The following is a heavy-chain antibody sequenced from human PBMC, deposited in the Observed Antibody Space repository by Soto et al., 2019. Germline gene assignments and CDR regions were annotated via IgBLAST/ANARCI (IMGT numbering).Heavy chain of an antibody. CDR3: VKVLGTLWGNYGLDV. D-gene: IGHD1-7*01. CDR1: GFTFGNFA. J-gene: IGHJ6*02. Sequence: EMQLLESGGGLVQPGGSLRLSCAASGFTFGNFAMSWVRQAPGKGLEWVSSISSRGGGAFYADSVKGRFTISRDNSKETLSLQVSSLRAEDTAVYYCVKVLGTLWGNYGLDVWGQGATVTVSS. CDR2: ISSRGGGA. V-gene: IGHV3-23*01.